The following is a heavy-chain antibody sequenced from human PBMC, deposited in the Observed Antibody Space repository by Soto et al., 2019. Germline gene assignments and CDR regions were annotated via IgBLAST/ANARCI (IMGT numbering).Heavy chain of an antibody. V-gene: IGHV3-74*01. CDR2: INSDGSST. J-gene: IGHJ6*02. CDR3: ARGFEYSSSSAYYYYYGMDV. CDR1: GFTFSSYW. Sequence: GGSLRLSCAASGFTFSSYWMHWVRQAPGKGLVWVSRINSDGSSTSYADSVKGRFTISRDNAKNTLYLQMNSLRAEDTAVYYCARGFEYSSSSAYYYYYGMDVWGQGTTVTVSS. D-gene: IGHD6-6*01.